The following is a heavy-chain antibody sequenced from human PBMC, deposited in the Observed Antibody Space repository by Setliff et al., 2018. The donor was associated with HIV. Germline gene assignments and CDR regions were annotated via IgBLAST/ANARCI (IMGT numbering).Heavy chain of an antibody. CDR3: ARHEGVLQEGGGFDS. CDR2: INRRGVT. D-gene: IGHD1-1*01. CDR1: GGSLSGDY. J-gene: IGHJ4*02. V-gene: IGHV4-34*01. Sequence: PSETLSLTCAVYGGSLSGDYWSWIRQPPGKGPEWIGEINRRGVTNDNPSLQSRVTILVDTSKSQFSLKLSSVTAADTAVYYCARHEGVLQEGGGFDSWGQGTPVTVSS.